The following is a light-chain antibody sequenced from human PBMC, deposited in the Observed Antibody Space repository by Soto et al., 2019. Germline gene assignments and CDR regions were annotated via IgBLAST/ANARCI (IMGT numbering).Light chain of an antibody. Sequence: DIQMTQSPSTLSATAGDRVTITCRASQNINTWLAWYQQKPGKAPKLLIYDASSLESGVPSRFSGSGSGTEFTLTISSLQPDDFATYYCQQYNSYSWTFGQGTKV. CDR2: DAS. V-gene: IGKV1-5*01. CDR3: QQYNSYSWT. CDR1: QNINTW. J-gene: IGKJ1*01.